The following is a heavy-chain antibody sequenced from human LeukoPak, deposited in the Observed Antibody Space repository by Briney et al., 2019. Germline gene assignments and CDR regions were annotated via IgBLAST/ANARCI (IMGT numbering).Heavy chain of an antibody. J-gene: IGHJ4*02. CDR3: ARAGRNYDSSSVVDY. D-gene: IGHD3-22*01. CDR2: TRNKANSYAT. Sequence: GGSLRLSCAASGFTFNTYSMNWVRQAPGKGLEWVGRTRNKANSYATEYAASVKGRFTISRDDSKNSLYLQMNSLKTEDTAVYYCARAGRNYDSSSVVDYWGQGTLVTVSS. CDR1: GFTFNTYS. V-gene: IGHV3-72*01.